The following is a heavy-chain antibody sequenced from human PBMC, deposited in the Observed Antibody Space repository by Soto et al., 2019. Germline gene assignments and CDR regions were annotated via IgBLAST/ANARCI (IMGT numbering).Heavy chain of an antibody. CDR1: GLTVSSNY. CDR2: IYSGGST. Sequence: EVQLVDSGGGLVQPGGSLRLSCAASGLTVSSNYMSWVRQAPGKRLERVSVIYSGGSTYYADSVKGRFTISRDNSKYTQYLQLNSLGAEDTAVYYCARDFYYYGSGTMGGYFAYWGQGTLVPVSS. CDR3: ARDFYYYGSGTMGGYFAY. D-gene: IGHD3-10*01. V-gene: IGHV3-66*01. J-gene: IGHJ4*02.